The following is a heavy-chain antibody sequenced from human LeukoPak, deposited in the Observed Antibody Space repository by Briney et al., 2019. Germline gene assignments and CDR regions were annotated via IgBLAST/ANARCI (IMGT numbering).Heavy chain of an antibody. V-gene: IGHV3-15*01. Sequence: NTGGSLRLSCAASGFTFSHAWMSWVRQAPGKGLEWVGRIKSKTDDETADYAAPVKGRFTLSRDDSKKTLYLQMKSLRTEDTAVYYCTTDIRLEEGGFDIWGQGAMVTVSS. D-gene: IGHD2-15*01. J-gene: IGHJ3*02. CDR1: GFTFSHAW. CDR3: TTDIRLEEGGFDI. CDR2: IKSKTDDETA.